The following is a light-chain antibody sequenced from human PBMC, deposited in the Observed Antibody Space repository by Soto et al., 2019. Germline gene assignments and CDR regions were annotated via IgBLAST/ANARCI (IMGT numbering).Light chain of an antibody. Sequence: QLVLTQSPSASGTPGQRVTISCSGSSSNIGSNYVYWYQQLPGTAPKLLIYSNNLRPSGVPDRFSGSKSGTSASLAISGLRSEDEADYYCAAWDDSLSGVVFGGGTKVTVL. J-gene: IGLJ2*01. CDR3: AAWDDSLSGVV. CDR1: SSNIGSNY. V-gene: IGLV1-47*02. CDR2: SNN.